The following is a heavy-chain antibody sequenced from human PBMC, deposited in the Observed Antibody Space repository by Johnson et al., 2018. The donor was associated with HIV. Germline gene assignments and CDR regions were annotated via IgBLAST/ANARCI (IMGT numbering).Heavy chain of an antibody. Sequence: QEQLVESGGGLVKPGGSLSLSCAASGFTFRDYYMSWIRQAPGKGLEWVSYISTSGSTIYYADSVKGRFTISRDNSKGTLYLQMDGLRPDDTALYYCAKETRDSRSAFDIWGQGTMVTVSS. D-gene: IGHD3-22*01. CDR2: ISTSGSTI. V-gene: IGHV3-11*04. J-gene: IGHJ3*02. CDR3: AKETRDSRSAFDI. CDR1: GFTFRDYY.